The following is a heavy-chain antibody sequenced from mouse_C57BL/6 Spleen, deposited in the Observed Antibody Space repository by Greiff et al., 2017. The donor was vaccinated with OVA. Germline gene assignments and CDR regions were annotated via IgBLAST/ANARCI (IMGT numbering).Heavy chain of an antibody. J-gene: IGHJ3*01. Sequence: VQLQQSGAELAKPGASVTLSCKASGYTFTSYWMHWVKQRPGQGLEWIGYINPSSGYTTYNQKFKDKATLTADKSSSTAYMQLSSLTYEDSAVYDCARPQTSQAPWFAGWGQGALVTVA. V-gene: IGHV1-7*01. CDR2: INPSSGYT. CDR1: GYTFTSYW. D-gene: IGHD3-2*02. CDR3: ARPQTSQAPWFAG.